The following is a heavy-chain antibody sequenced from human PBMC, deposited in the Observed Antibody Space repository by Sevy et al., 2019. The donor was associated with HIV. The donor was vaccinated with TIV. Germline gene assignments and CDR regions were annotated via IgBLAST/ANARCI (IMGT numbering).Heavy chain of an antibody. D-gene: IGHD3-22*01. Sequence: PSETLSLTCTVSGGSVNSGSYYWSWIRQPPGKGLEWIGYIYYSGNTNYNPSLKSRVTISVDTSKNQFSLKLSSGTAAETAVYYCAREINYYDSSAYLYYFDYWGQGTLVTVSS. CDR3: AREINYYDSSAYLYYFDY. V-gene: IGHV4-61*01. CDR1: GGSVNSGSYY. J-gene: IGHJ4*02. CDR2: IYYSGNT.